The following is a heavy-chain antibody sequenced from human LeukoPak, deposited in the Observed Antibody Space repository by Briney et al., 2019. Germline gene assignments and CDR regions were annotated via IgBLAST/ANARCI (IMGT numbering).Heavy chain of an antibody. CDR2: IIPIFGTA. Sequence: GASVKVSCKASGGTFSSYAISWVRQAPGQGLEWMGGIIPIFGTANYAQKFQGRVTITADESTSTAYMELSSLRSEDTAVYYCARIDHGGNAAPEYFQHWGQGTLVTVSS. V-gene: IGHV1-69*13. CDR1: GGTFSSYA. J-gene: IGHJ1*01. D-gene: IGHD4-23*01. CDR3: ARIDHGGNAAPEYFQH.